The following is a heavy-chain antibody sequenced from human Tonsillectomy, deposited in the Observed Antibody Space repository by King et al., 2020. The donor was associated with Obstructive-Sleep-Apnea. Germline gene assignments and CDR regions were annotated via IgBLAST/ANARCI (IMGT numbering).Heavy chain of an antibody. Sequence: QLQESGPGLVKPSGTLSLTCSVSGDSISTYYWTWIRQSPGKGLVWIGYIDHSGSTNYNPSLKSRVTISADTSKNQFSLRLSSVTAADTAVYYCAREVRRQWLASYYFDDWGQGTLVTVSS. CDR1: GDSISTYY. J-gene: IGHJ4*02. CDR2: IDHSGST. D-gene: IGHD6-19*01. CDR3: AREVRRQWLASYYFDD. V-gene: IGHV4-59*01.